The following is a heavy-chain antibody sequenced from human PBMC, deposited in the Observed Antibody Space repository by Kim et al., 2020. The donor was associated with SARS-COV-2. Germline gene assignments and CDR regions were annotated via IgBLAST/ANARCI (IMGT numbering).Heavy chain of an antibody. CDR3: ARHRRPIQLWSDNYYYYGMDV. D-gene: IGHD5-18*01. J-gene: IGHJ6*02. CDR2: IYPGDSDT. V-gene: IGHV5-51*01. CDR1: GYSFTSYW. Sequence: GESLKISCKGSGYSFTSYWIGWVRQMPGKGLEWMGIIYPGDSDTRYSPSFQGQVTISADKSISTAYLQWSSLKASDTAMYYCARHRRPIQLWSDNYYYYGMDVWGQGTTVTVSS.